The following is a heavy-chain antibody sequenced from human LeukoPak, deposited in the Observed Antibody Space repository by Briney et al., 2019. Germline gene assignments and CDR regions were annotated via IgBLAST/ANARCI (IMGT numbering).Heavy chain of an antibody. CDR2: IYYTGAT. CDR1: GGSISNYY. D-gene: IGHD5-18*01. CDR3: ARAGYSYGTGYYFDY. Sequence: PSETLSLTRTVSGGSISNYYWSWIRLPPGKGLEWIGYIYYTGATYYNPSLKSRVTISLDTSKNQFSLKLSSVTAADAAVYYCARAGYSYGTGYYFDYWGQGALVTVSS. V-gene: IGHV4-59*01. J-gene: IGHJ4*02.